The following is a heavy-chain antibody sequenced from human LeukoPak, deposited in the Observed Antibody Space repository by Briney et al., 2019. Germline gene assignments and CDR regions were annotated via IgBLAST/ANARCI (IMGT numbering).Heavy chain of an antibody. D-gene: IGHD1-14*01. CDR2: INSDGSST. CDR3: AKYKSYYFDY. J-gene: IGHJ4*02. Sequence: GGSLRLSCAASGFTFSSYWMHWVRQAPGKGLVWVSRINSDGSSTSYADSVKGRFTISRDNSKNTLYLQLNSLRAEDTAVYYCAKYKSYYFDYWGQGTLVTVSS. V-gene: IGHV3-74*01. CDR1: GFTFSSYW.